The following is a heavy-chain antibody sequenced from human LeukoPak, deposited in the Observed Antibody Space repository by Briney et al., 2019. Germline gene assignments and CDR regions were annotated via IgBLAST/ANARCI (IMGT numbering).Heavy chain of an antibody. CDR3: AKCPYYDFWSGYPYYFDY. CDR2: ISGSGGST. D-gene: IGHD3-3*01. J-gene: IGHJ4*02. Sequence: PGGSLRLSCAASGFTFSSYAMSWVRQAPGKGLEGVSAISGSGGSTYYADSVKGRFTISRDNSKNTLYLQMNSLRAEDTAVYYCAKCPYYDFWSGYPYYFDYWGQGTLVTVSS. CDR1: GFTFSSYA. V-gene: IGHV3-23*01.